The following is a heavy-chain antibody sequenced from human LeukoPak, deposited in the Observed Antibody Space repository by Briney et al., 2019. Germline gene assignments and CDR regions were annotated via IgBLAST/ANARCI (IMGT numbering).Heavy chain of an antibody. CDR3: ARTSIGGYSNYVDY. V-gene: IGHV3-21*01. CDR2: ISSSSSYI. Sequence: GSLLLSCAASGFTFSSYSMNWVRQAPGKGLEWVSSISSSSSYIYYADSVKGRFTISRDNAKNSLYLQMNSLRAEDTAVYYCARTSIGGYSNYVDYWGQGTLVTVSS. D-gene: IGHD4-11*01. J-gene: IGHJ4*02. CDR1: GFTFSSYS.